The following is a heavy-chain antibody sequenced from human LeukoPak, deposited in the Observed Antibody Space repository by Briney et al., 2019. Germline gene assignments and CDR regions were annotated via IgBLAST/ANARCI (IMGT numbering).Heavy chain of an antibody. CDR1: GYTFTSFF. Sequence: ASVKVSRKASGYTFTSFFMHWVRQAPGQGLEWMGIINPRGGSATSAQRFQGRLTVTRDTSTSTVYMELSSLTSEDTAVYYCARDYHGSGSLTTFDSWGQGTLVTVSS. CDR3: ARDYHGSGSLTTFDS. J-gene: IGHJ4*02. D-gene: IGHD3-10*01. V-gene: IGHV1-46*01. CDR2: INPRGGSA.